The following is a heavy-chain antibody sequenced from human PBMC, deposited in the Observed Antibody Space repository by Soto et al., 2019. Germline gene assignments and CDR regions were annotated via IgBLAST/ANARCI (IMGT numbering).Heavy chain of an antibody. CDR2: IYSNWDN. Sequence: SETLSLTCSVSSDSMNSGGYYWSWIRQHPGKGLEWIGYIYSNWDNYYNPSLKSRVTISVDTSKNQFSLNLTSVTATDTAVYYCARRGGSSSGYYYYAMDVWGQGTTVTVSS. J-gene: IGHJ6*02. CDR3: ARRGGSSSGYYYYAMDV. CDR1: SDSMNSGGYY. D-gene: IGHD6-6*01. V-gene: IGHV4-31*03.